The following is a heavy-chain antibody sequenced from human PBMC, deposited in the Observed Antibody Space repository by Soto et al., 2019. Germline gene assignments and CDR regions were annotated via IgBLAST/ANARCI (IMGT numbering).Heavy chain of an antibody. D-gene: IGHD2-2*01. CDR2: MGYDGSNI. V-gene: IGHV3-30*18. J-gene: IGHJ4*02. CDR3: AKDSCYCTHTRCHCLVVVFDS. CDR1: GFTFRNYV. Sequence: QVQLVESGGGVVQPGSSLRLSCAASGFTFRNYVMHWVRQAPGKGLEWVAVMGYDGSNIHYADSVKGRFTISRDNSKNTLYLQMNSLRAEDTAVYYCAKDSCYCTHTRCHCLVVVFDSWGQGSLVTVSS.